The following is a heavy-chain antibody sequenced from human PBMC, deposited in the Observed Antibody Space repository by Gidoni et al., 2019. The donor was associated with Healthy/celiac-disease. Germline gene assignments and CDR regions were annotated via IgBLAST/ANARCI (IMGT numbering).Heavy chain of an antibody. J-gene: IGHJ4*02. CDR1: GGSISSSSYY. CDR2: IYYSGST. D-gene: IGHD5-12*01. Sequence: QLQLQESGPGLVKPSETLSLTCTVSGGSISSSSYYWGWLRQPPGKGLEWIGSIYYSGSTYYNPSLKSRVTISVDTSKNQFSLKLSSVTAADTAVYYCARVRIVATMVMEDYWGQGTLVTVSS. CDR3: ARVRIVATMVMEDY. V-gene: IGHV4-39*01.